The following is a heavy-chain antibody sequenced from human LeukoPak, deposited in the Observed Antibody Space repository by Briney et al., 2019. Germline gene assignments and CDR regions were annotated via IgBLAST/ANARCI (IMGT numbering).Heavy chain of an antibody. D-gene: IGHD3-9*01. Sequence: GGSLRLSCAASGFTFSSCSKNWVRQAPGRGLEWVSSISSSSSYIYSADTVKGRFTISRDNAKNSLYLQMNSLRAEDTAVYYCAREPLSRAVLYDILTGYPKEDYFDYWGQGTLVTVSS. CDR2: ISSSSSYI. CDR1: GFTFSSCS. J-gene: IGHJ4*02. CDR3: AREPLSRAVLYDILTGYPKEDYFDY. V-gene: IGHV3-21*01.